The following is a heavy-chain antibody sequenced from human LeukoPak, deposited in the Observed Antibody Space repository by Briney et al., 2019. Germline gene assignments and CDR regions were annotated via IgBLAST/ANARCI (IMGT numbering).Heavy chain of an antibody. CDR1: GNYW. V-gene: IGHV3-74*01. J-gene: IGHJ4*02. Sequence: GGSLRLSCAASGNYWMHWVRQAPGKGLVWVSHINSDGSWTSYADSVKGRFTISKDNAKNTVYLQMNNLRAEDTAVYYCVIFYEAYWGRGTLVTVSS. CDR3: VIFYEAY. CDR2: INSDGSWT. D-gene: IGHD2/OR15-2a*01.